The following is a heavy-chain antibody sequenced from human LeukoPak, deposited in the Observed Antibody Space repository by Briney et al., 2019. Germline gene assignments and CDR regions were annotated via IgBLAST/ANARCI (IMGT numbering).Heavy chain of an antibody. CDR3: ARGYYSSFDY. V-gene: IGHV1-18*01. CDR1: GYTFTGYG. J-gene: IGHJ4*02. D-gene: IGHD2/OR15-2a*01. CDR2: LSTYNSDT. Sequence: ASVKVSCKPSGYTFTGYGISWVRQAPGQGLEWMGWLSTYNSDTDYAQELQGRVTMTTDTSTSTAYMELRSLRSDDTAVYYCARGYYSSFDYWGQGTLVTVSS.